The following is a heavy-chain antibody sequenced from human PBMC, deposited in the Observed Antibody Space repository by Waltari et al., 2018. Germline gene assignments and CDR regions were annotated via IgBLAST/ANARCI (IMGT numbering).Heavy chain of an antibody. V-gene: IGHV3-9*01. CDR1: GFTFDDYA. D-gene: IGHD6-13*01. Sequence: EMQLVESGGGLVQPGRSLRLSCAASGFTFDDYAMHWVRQAPGKDLEWVSGINWNGGGPGYADSVKGRFTISRDNVKNSLYLQINYLRADDTSFYYCAKDRIAAAPYWHFDLWGRGTLVTVSS. J-gene: IGHJ2*01. CDR3: AKDRIAAAPYWHFDL. CDR2: INWNGGGP.